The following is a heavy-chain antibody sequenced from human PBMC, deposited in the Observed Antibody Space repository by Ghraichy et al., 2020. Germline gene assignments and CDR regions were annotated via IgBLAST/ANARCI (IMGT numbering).Heavy chain of an antibody. Sequence: SETLSLTCAVSGGSIRDFYWSWIRQPPGKGLEWIGYVDYSGSTNYNPSLKSRLRISIDTPKNQFSLRLRSVTAADTAVYYCARLAVLTDADVFDIWGQGAMVTLSS. CDR2: VDYSGST. J-gene: IGHJ3*02. CDR1: GGSIRDFY. D-gene: IGHD3-22*01. CDR3: ARLAVLTDADVFDI. V-gene: IGHV4-59*08.